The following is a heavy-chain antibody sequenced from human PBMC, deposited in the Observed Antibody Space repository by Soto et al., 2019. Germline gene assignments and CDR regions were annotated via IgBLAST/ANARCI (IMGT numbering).Heavy chain of an antibody. Sequence: QVQLVQSGAEVKKPGSSVKVSCKASGGTFSSYAISWVRQAPGQGLEWMGGIIPIFGTANYAQKFQGRVTITADESTSTAYMELSSLRSEDTAVYYCARDCGRAAAGSRWWFDPWGQGTLVTVSS. J-gene: IGHJ5*02. D-gene: IGHD6-13*01. CDR3: ARDCGRAAAGSRWWFDP. CDR1: GGTFSSYA. CDR2: IIPIFGTA. V-gene: IGHV1-69*01.